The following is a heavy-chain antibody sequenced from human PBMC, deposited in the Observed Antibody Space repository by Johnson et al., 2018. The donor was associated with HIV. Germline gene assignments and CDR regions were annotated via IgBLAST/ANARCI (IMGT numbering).Heavy chain of an antibody. V-gene: IGHV3-30*03. J-gene: IGHJ3*02. D-gene: IGHD1-26*01. Sequence: VQLVESGGGVVQPGRSLRLSCAASGFTVSSNYMSWVRQAPGQGLEWVAVISFAGSNKHYADSVKGRFTISRDHSKNTLYLQMNSLRAEDTAVYFCARAGYYVGAFDIWGQGTMVTVSS. CDR3: ARAGYYVGAFDI. CDR2: ISFAGSNK. CDR1: GFTVSSNY.